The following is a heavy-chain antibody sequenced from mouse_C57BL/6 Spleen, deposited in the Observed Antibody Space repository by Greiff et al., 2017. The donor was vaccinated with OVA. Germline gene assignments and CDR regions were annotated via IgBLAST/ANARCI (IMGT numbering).Heavy chain of an antibody. J-gene: IGHJ2*01. D-gene: IGHD1-1*01. CDR2: INPNNGGT. V-gene: IGHV1-26*01. Sequence: VQLQQSGPELVKPGASVKISCKASGYTFTDYYMNWVKQSHGKSLEWIGDINPNNGGTSYNQKFKGKATLTVDKSSSTAYMELRRLTSEDSAVYYCARNYYDYGSSHFDYWGQGTTLTVSS. CDR1: GYTFTDYY. CDR3: ARNYYDYGSSHFDY.